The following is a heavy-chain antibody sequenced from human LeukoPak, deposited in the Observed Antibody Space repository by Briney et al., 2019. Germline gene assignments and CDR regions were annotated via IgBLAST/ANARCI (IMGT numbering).Heavy chain of an antibody. D-gene: IGHD6-25*01. Sequence: PGGSLRLSCAASGFAFSSYSMNWVRQAPGKGLEWVSSISSSSSYIYYADSVKGRFTISRDNAKNSLYLQMNSLRAEDTAVYYCARDSLGGYDYWGQGTLVTVSS. J-gene: IGHJ4*02. CDR3: ARDSLGGYDY. CDR1: GFAFSSYS. CDR2: ISSSSSYI. V-gene: IGHV3-21*01.